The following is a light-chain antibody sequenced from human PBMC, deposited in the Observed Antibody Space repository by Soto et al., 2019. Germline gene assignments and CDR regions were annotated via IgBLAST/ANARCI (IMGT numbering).Light chain of an antibody. Sequence: QLVLTQSSSASASLGSSVRLTCTLSSGHSSYIIAWHQQQPGKAPRFLMKVEGTGSYNKGSGVPDRFSGSSSGADRYLTISNLQSEDEAEYYCETWDSNTRVFGGGTQLTVL. CDR3: ETWDSNTRV. J-gene: IGLJ2*01. V-gene: IGLV4-60*03. CDR2: VEGTGSY. CDR1: SGHSSYI.